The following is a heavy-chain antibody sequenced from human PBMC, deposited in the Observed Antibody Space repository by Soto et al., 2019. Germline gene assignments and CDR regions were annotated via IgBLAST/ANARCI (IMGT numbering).Heavy chain of an antibody. CDR1: GYPVTAYY. Sequence: QLHLVQSGAVVKKPGASVTVSCSASGYPVTAYYMHWVRQAPGRGLEWMGGINPATGAAKYTQTFPGRVTLTRGTSTSTVFLELGGLASGDTAVFYLARGGGVGVAGSAAFDMWGQGTLVTVSS. V-gene: IGHV1-2*02. D-gene: IGHD3-3*01. J-gene: IGHJ3*02. CDR2: INPATGAA. CDR3: ARGGGVGVAGSAAFDM.